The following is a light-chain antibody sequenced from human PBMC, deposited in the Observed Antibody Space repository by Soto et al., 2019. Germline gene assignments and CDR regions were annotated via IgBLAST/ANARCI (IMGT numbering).Light chain of an antibody. Sequence: DIQMTQSPSTLSASVGDRVTITCRASQSISTWLAWYQQKPGKAPNLLIYDASSLESGVPSRFSGSASGTDFTLTISTLQADDCATYYCQQYNSYQSTFGPGTKVDI. CDR2: DAS. CDR3: QQYNSYQST. CDR1: QSISTW. V-gene: IGKV1-5*01. J-gene: IGKJ3*01.